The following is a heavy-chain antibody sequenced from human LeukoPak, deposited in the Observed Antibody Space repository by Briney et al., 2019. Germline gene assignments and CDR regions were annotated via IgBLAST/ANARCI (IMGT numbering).Heavy chain of an antibody. Sequence: KPSETLSLTWTVAGGFISSYYWNWIRQPAGKGLEWISRIYTSCGTNHNPSLKSRVTMSVDMSKNQFSLRLSSVTAADTAVYYCAREVRCSTTRCYSLFDYWGQGTLVTVCS. J-gene: IGHJ4*02. D-gene: IGHD2-2*02. CDR2: IYTSCGT. CDR3: AREVRCSTTRCYSLFDY. CDR1: GGFISSYY. V-gene: IGHV4-4*07.